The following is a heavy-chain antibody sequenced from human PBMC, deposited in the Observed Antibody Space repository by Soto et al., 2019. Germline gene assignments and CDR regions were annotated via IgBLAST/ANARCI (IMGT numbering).Heavy chain of an antibody. J-gene: IGHJ3*02. Sequence: QVQLQESGPGLVKPSQTLSLTCTVSGGSISSGDYYWSWIRQPPGKVLEWIGYIYYSGSTYYNPYLKSRVTISVDTSKIQFSLKLSSVTAADTAVYYCARGSGQMGAFDIWGQGTMVTVSS. CDR2: IYYSGST. D-gene: IGHD1-26*01. V-gene: IGHV4-30-4*01. CDR1: GGSISSGDYY. CDR3: ARGSGQMGAFDI.